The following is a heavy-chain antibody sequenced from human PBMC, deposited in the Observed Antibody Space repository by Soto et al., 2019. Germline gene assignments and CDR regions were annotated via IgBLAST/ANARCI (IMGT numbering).Heavy chain of an antibody. CDR3: ARYAGSSWFDY. CDR2: INYNGRT. D-gene: IGHD6-13*01. J-gene: IGHJ4*02. V-gene: IGHV4-59*01. Sequence: QVQLQESGPGLVKPSETLSLTCTVSGGSISTYYWSWIRQPPGKGLEWIGYINYNGRTNYNPSLKSRVTMSLDTSKTQFSLKLRSVTAADTAVFYCARYAGSSWFDYWGQGTLVTVSS. CDR1: GGSISTYY.